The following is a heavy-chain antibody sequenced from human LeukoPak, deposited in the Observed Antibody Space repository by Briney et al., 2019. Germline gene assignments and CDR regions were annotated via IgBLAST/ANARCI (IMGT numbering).Heavy chain of an antibody. CDR3: AREYSSGYTRGY. Sequence: GGSLRLSCVASGFTFSSYGMNWVRQAPGKGLEWVSSISSSSTYIYYADSLKGRFTISRDNAKNSLYLQMNSLRTEDTAVYYCAREYSSGYTRGYWGQGTLVTVSS. CDR1: GFTFSSYG. J-gene: IGHJ4*02. V-gene: IGHV3-21*01. CDR2: ISSSSTYI. D-gene: IGHD6-19*01.